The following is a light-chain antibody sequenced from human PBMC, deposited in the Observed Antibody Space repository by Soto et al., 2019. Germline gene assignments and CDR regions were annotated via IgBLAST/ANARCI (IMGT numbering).Light chain of an antibody. CDR2: DAS. V-gene: IGKV1-39*01. CDR3: QQSDSTPYT. CDR1: QTISTY. Sequence: QLTQSPSSLSASVGDRVTITCRASQTISTYLNWYQQKPGKAPRLLIYDASSLLSGVPSRFSGSGSGTDFTLTIASLQPEDFSTYYCQQSDSTPYTFGQGPRWIS. J-gene: IGKJ2*01.